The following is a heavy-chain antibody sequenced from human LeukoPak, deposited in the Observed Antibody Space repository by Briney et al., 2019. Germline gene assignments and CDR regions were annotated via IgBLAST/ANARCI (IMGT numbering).Heavy chain of an antibody. V-gene: IGHV4-59*01. Sequence: PSETLSLTCTVSGGSISSYYWSWIRQPPGKGLEWIGYIYYSGSTNYNPSLKSRVTISVDTSKNQFSLKLSSVTAADTAVYYCASGVEYSSSSEGFDYWGQGNLATVSS. J-gene: IGHJ4*02. CDR1: GGSISSYY. CDR3: ASGVEYSSSSEGFDY. D-gene: IGHD6-6*01. CDR2: IYYSGST.